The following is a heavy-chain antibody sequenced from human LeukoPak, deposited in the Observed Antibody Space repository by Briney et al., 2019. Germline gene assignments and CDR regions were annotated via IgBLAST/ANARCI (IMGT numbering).Heavy chain of an antibody. J-gene: IGHJ3*02. CDR2: IYYSGST. D-gene: IGHD1-1*01. CDR3: ARGASERHDAFDI. Sequence: PSETLSLTCTVSGGSIRSSNYYWGWIRQPPGKGLEWIGSIYYSGSTSYNPSLESRVTISVDTSNNQFSLRVYSVTAADTAVYYCARGASERHDAFDIWGQGTMVTVSS. V-gene: IGHV4-39*07. CDR1: GGSIRSSNYY.